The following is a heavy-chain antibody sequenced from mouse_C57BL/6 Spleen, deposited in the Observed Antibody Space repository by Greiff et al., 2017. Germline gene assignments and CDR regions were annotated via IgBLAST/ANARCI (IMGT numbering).Heavy chain of an antibody. V-gene: IGHV14-1*01. J-gene: IGHJ3*01. CDR3: TTEEYYGSSPAWFAY. D-gene: IGHD1-1*01. CDR2: IDPEDGDT. Sequence: VQLQQSGAELVRPGASVKLSCTASGFNIKDYYMHWVKQRPEQGLEWIGRIDPEDGDTEYAPKFQGKATMTADTSSNTAYLQLSSLTSEDTAVYYGTTEEYYGSSPAWFAYWGQGTLVTVSA. CDR1: GFNIKDYY.